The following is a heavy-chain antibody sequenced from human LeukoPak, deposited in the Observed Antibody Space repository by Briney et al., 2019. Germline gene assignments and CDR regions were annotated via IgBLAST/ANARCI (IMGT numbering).Heavy chain of an antibody. CDR2: VYYSGGT. D-gene: IGHD3-10*01. CDR1: GASLSPYY. CDR3: ARQRTGTTGYYGSGTGFDP. J-gene: IGHJ5*02. Sequence: SETLSLTCTVSGASLSPYYGSWVRQPPGKGLEWIGYVYYSGGTNYNPSLKSRVAMSVDKSKSQFSLKLSSVTAADTAGYYCARQRTGTTGYYGSGTGFDPWGQGTLVTVSS. V-gene: IGHV4-59*08.